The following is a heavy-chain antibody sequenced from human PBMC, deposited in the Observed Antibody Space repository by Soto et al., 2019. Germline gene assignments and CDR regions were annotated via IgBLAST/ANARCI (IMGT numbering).Heavy chain of an antibody. CDR2: ISGSGGST. CDR3: AKDFERSAFDH. J-gene: IGHJ4*02. V-gene: IGHV3-23*01. D-gene: IGHD3-3*01. Sequence: GGSLRLSCAVSGFTFSNYVMTWVRQAPGKGLEWVSAISGSGGSTYYADSVKGRFTVSRDNYRDFVYLEISSLTGDDAAVYYCAKDFERSAFDHWGQGTPVTSPQ. CDR1: GFTFSNYV.